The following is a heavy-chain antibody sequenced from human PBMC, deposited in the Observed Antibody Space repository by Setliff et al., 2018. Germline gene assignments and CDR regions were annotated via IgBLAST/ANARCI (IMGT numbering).Heavy chain of an antibody. CDR1: GFTFSDYY. CDR3: ARDISVTMVREGGMDV. CDR2: ITNSAGTTV. V-gene: IGHV3-11*04. J-gene: IGHJ6*03. D-gene: IGHD3-10*01. Sequence: PGGSLRLSCAASGFTFSDYYMSWIRQAPGKGLEWVSYITNSAGTTVYYADSVRGRFTISRDNAKNSLYLQMNSLRAEDTAVYYCARDISVTMVREGGMDVWGKGTTVTVSS.